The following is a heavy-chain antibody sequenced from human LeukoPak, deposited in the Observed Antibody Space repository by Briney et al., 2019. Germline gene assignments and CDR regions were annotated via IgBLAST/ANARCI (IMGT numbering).Heavy chain of an antibody. CDR3: ARDSSGPPRGSWFDP. D-gene: IGHD6-19*01. CDR1: GFTFSSYW. J-gene: IGHJ5*02. CDR2: IKQDGSEK. Sequence: GGSLRLSCAASGFTFSSYWMSWVRQAPGKGLEWVANIKQDGSEKYYVDSVKGRFTISRDNAKNSLYLQMNSLRAEDTAVYYCARDSSGPPRGSWFDPWGQGTLVTVSS. V-gene: IGHV3-7*01.